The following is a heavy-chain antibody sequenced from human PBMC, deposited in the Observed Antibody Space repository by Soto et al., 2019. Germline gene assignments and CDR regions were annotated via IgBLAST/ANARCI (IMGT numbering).Heavy chain of an antibody. CDR1: GGSISSGDYY. J-gene: IGHJ5*02. D-gene: IGHD1-1*01. CDR3: ARXTETTERPNIAVAAFDP. CDR2: IYYSGST. V-gene: IGHV4-30-4*01. Sequence: SETLSLTCTVSGGSISSGDYYWSWIRQPPGKGLEWIGYIYYSGSTYYSPSLKSRVTISVDTSKNQFSLKLSSVTAADTAVYYCARXTETTERPNIAVAAFDPWGQGTLVTVSS.